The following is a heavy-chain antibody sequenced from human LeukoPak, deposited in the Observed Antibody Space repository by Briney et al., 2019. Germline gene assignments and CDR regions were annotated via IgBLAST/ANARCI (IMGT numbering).Heavy chain of an antibody. CDR1: GGSISSGGYS. CDR3: ARESYDILTPSGF. CDR2: IYHSGST. D-gene: IGHD3-9*01. J-gene: IGHJ4*02. V-gene: IGHV4-30-2*01. Sequence: SETLSLTCAVSGGSISSGGYSWSWIRQPPGKGLEWIGYIYHSGSTYYNPSLKSRVTISVDTSKNQFSLKLSSVTAADTAVYYCARESYDILTPSGFWGQGTLVTVSS.